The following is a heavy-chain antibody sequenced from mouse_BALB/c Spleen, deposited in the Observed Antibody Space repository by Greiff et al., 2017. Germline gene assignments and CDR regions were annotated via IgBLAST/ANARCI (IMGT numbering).Heavy chain of an antibody. CDR1: GYSITSDYA. D-gene: IGHD3-3*01. V-gene: IGHV3-2*02. CDR3: AKGLFYAMDY. CDR2: ISYSGST. J-gene: IGHJ4*01. Sequence: ESGPGLVKPSQSLSLTCTVTGYSITSDYAWNWIRQFPGNKLEWMGYISYSGSTSYNPSLKSRISITRDTSKNQFFLQLNSVTTEDTATYYCAKGLFYAMDYWGQGTSVTVSS.